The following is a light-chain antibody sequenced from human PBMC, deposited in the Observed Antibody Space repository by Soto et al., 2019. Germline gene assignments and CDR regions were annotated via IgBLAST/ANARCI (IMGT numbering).Light chain of an antibody. J-gene: IGKJ5*01. V-gene: IGKV3-20*01. CDR2: SAS. CDR1: QSVSSN. CDR3: QQYGSSPIT. Sequence: EIVMTQSPGTLSLSQGERATLCCRASQSVSSNLAWYQQKPGQAPSVLIYSASSRATGTPDRFSGSGSATDFTLTISRLEPEDFALYYCQQYGSSPITFGQGTRLEI.